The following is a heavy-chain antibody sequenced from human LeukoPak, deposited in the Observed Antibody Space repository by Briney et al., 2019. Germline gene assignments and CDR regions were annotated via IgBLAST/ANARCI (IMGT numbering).Heavy chain of an antibody. CDR2: IRSKAYGGTT. CDR3: TRAPRILGVVHFDY. J-gene: IGHJ4*02. V-gene: IGHV3-49*04. D-gene: IGHD1-26*01. CDR1: GFTFSSYA. Sequence: GGSLRLSCAASGFTFSSYAMSWVRHAPGKGLEWVAYIRSKAYGGTTEYAASVKDRFTISRDDSKDIAYLQMNSLKTEDTGVYFCTRAPRILGVVHFDYWGQGTLVTVSS.